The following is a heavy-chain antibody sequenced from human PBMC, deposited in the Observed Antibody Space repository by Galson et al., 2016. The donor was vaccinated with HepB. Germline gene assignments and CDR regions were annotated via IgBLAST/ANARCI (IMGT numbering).Heavy chain of an antibody. D-gene: IGHD6-6*01. CDR3: ARCSRSSAYYYYGMDV. V-gene: IGHV4-39*07. CDR2: LYYSGST. CDR1: GFSLSTSGVG. J-gene: IGHJ6*02. Sequence: LVKPTQTLTLTCTFSGFSLSTSGVGVGWIRQPPGKGLEWIGNLYYSGSTYYSPSLKGRVTISVDTSKNQFSLKLSSVTAADTAVYYCARCSRSSAYYYYGMDVWGQGTTVIVSS.